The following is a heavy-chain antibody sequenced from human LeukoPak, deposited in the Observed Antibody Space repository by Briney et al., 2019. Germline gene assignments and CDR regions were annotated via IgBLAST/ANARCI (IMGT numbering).Heavy chain of an antibody. CDR1: GFTFGDYY. CDR2: ISSRGDTI. Sequence: PGGSLRLSCAASGFTFGDYYMNWVRQAPGKGLEWVSYISSRGDTIYYADSVKGRFTVSRDNAKNSLFLQMNSLRTEDTAVYHCARDSELGYDAFDIWGQGTMVTVSS. V-gene: IGHV3-11*01. CDR3: ARDSELGYDAFDI. J-gene: IGHJ3*02. D-gene: IGHD1-26*01.